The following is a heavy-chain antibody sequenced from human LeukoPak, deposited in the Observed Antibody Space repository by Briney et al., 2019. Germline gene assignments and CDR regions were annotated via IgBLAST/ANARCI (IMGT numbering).Heavy chain of an antibody. Sequence: ASVKVSCKASGGTFSSYAISWVRQAPGQGLEWMGRIIPILGIANYAQKFQGRVTITADKSTSTAYMELSSLGSEDTAVYYCASRTPDSSGDPWGQGTLVTVSS. D-gene: IGHD6-19*01. CDR2: IIPILGIA. CDR3: ASRTPDSSGDP. V-gene: IGHV1-69*04. J-gene: IGHJ5*02. CDR1: GGTFSSYA.